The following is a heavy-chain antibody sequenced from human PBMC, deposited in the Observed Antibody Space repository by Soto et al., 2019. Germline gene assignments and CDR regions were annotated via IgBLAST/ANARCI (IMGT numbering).Heavy chain of an antibody. CDR1: GFTFSSYA. D-gene: IGHD3-22*01. CDR3: ARPLYFDSSGETDY. J-gene: IGHJ4*02. CDR2: ISYDGNNK. Sequence: QVQLVDSGGGVVQPGRSLRLSCAASGFTFSSYAMHWFRQAPSKGLEWVAVISYDGNNKYYADSVKGRFTISRDNSKKTLYLQMNSLRAEDTAVYYCARPLYFDSSGETDYWGQGTLVTVSS. V-gene: IGHV3-30-3*01.